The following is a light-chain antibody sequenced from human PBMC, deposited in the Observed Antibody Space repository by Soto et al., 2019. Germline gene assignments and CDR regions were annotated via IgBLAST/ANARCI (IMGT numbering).Light chain of an antibody. J-gene: IGKJ5*01. CDR3: QQYNNWPIT. Sequence: EIVMTQSPATLSLSPGERVTLSCRASQSVSSNLAWYQQKPGQAPRLLIYGASTRATGIPARFSGSGSGTEFTLTISSLQSEDFAVYHCQQYNNWPITCGQGTRLEIK. CDR1: QSVSSN. CDR2: GAS. V-gene: IGKV3-15*01.